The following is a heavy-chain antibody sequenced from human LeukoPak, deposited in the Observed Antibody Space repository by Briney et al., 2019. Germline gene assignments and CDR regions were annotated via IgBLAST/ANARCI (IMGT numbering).Heavy chain of an antibody. CDR1: GFTFSSYG. V-gene: IGHV3-30*03. CDR3: ARGVVAATTDY. D-gene: IGHD2-15*01. J-gene: IGHJ4*02. Sequence: PGGSLRLSCAASGFTFSSYGMHWVRQAPGKGLEWVAVISYDGSNKYYADSVKGRFTISRDNSKNTLYLQMNSLRAEDTAVYYCARGVVAATTDYWGQGTLVTVSS. CDR2: ISYDGSNK.